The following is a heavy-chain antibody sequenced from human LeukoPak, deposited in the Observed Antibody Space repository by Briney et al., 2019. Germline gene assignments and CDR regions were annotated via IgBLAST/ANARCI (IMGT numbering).Heavy chain of an antibody. D-gene: IGHD1-26*01. CDR1: GGSISRNNYY. CDR3: ARQRWAAGDYAFDI. CDR2: IFYSGST. J-gene: IGHJ3*02. Sequence: PSETLSLTCTVSGGSISRNNYYWGWIRQPPGKGLEWIGSIFYSGSTYNNPSLKSRVTISVDTSTNQFSLRLSSVTAADTAMFYCARQRWAAGDYAFDIWGLGTMVTVSS. V-gene: IGHV4-39*01.